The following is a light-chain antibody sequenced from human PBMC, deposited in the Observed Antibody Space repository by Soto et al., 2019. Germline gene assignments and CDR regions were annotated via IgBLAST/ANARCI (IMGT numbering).Light chain of an antibody. CDR1: QSVSGSY. CDR2: GAS. Sequence: EIVLTQSPGTLSLSPGERATLSCRASQSVSGSYLAWYQQNPGQAPRLLIYGASSRATGIPDRFSGSGSGTAFTLTISRLEPEDFAVFYCQQCGTSPPYTFGHGTKLEIK. V-gene: IGKV3-20*01. CDR3: QQCGTSPPYT. J-gene: IGKJ2*01.